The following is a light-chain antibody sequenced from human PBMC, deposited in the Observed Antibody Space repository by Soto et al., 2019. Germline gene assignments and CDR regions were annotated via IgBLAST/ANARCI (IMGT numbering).Light chain of an antibody. Sequence: QSVLTQPPSASGSPGQSVTISCTGTRDDVGGYNYVSWFQQYPGKAPRLMIYEVSKRPSGVPARFSGSKSGNTASLTVSGRQAEDEAIYDCSSYVTSNVVVFGGGTKLTVL. CDR1: RDDVGGYNY. J-gene: IGLJ2*01. CDR2: EVS. V-gene: IGLV2-8*01. CDR3: SSYVTSNVVV.